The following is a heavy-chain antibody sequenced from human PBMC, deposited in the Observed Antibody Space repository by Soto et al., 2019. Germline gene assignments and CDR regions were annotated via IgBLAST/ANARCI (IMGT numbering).Heavy chain of an antibody. Sequence: QVQLVQSRAEVKNPGASVKVSCKASGYSFTRYGIAWARQAPGQGLERMGWINTYNGNTNYAQNLQGRVTLTTDTSTSTAYMELTRLSSNDTAIYYCAMVDVYVTPSPQDVWGQGTTVIVSS. J-gene: IGHJ6*02. CDR2: INTYNGNT. CDR3: AMVDVYVTPSPQDV. D-gene: IGHD3-16*01. V-gene: IGHV1-18*01. CDR1: GYSFTRYG.